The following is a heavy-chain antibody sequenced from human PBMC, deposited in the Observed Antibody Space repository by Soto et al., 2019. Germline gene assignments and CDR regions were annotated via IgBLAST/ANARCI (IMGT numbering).Heavy chain of an antibody. CDR1: GGSISSSSYY. CDR2: IYYSGST. CDR3: ARAMYYYDSSGYEDY. J-gene: IGHJ4*02. D-gene: IGHD3-22*01. V-gene: IGHV4-31*03. Sequence: QLQLQESGPGLVKPSETLSLTCTVSGGSISSSSYYWSWIRQHPGKGLEWIGYIYYSGSTYYNPSLKSRVTISVDTSKNQFSLKLSSVTAADTAVYYCARAMYYYDSSGYEDYWGQGTLVTVSS.